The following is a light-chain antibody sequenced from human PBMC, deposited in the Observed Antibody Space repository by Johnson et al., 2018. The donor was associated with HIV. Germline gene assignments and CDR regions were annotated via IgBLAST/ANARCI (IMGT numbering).Light chain of an antibody. V-gene: IGLV1-51*01. J-gene: IGLJ1*01. CDR3: ATWDTSLSTGGV. Sequence: NKRPSGIPDRFSGSNSGTSATLDITGLQTGDEADYYCATWDTSLSTGGVFGTGTKVTVL. CDR2: N.